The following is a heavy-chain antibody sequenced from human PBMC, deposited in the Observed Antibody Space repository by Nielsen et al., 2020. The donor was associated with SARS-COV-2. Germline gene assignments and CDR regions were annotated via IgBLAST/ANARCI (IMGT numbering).Heavy chain of an antibody. J-gene: IGHJ6*02. CDR1: GYTFTSYG. Sequence: ASVKVSCKASGYTFTSYGISWVRQAPGQGLEWMGWISAYNGNTNYAQKLQGRVTMTTDTSTSTAYMELRSLRSDDTAVYYCARDLGTGSMGYDYYGMDVWGQGTTVTVSS. CDR2: ISAYNGNT. D-gene: IGHD1-1*01. CDR3: ARDLGTGSMGYDYYGMDV. V-gene: IGHV1-18*01.